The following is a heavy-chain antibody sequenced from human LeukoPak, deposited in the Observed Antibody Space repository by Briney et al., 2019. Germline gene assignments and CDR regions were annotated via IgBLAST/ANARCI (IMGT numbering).Heavy chain of an antibody. CDR3: AKVAREFMGAFDI. CDR2: IRYDGSNK. J-gene: IGHJ3*02. V-gene: IGHV3-30*02. CDR1: GFTFSSYG. D-gene: IGHD3-10*01. Sequence: GGSLRLSCAASGFTFSSYGMHWVRQAPGKGLGWVAFIRYDGSNKYYADSVKGRFTISRDNSKNTLYLQMNSLRAEDTAVYYCAKVAREFMGAFDIWGQGTMVTVSS.